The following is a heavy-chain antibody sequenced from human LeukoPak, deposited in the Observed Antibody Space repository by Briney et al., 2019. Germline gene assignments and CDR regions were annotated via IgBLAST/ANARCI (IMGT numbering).Heavy chain of an antibody. Sequence: GGSLRLSCAASGFTFSSYAMSWVRQAPGKGLDWVSAISGGGDTTYYADSVKGRFTISRDNSKNMLYLQMKSLRAEDTAVYYCARSFSSGATAPDYWGQGTLVTVSS. D-gene: IGHD1-26*01. CDR2: ISGGGDTT. CDR1: GFTFSSYA. CDR3: ARSFSSGATAPDY. V-gene: IGHV3-23*01. J-gene: IGHJ4*02.